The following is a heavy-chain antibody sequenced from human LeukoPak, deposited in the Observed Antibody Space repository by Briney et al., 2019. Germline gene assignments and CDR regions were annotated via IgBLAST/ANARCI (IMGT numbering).Heavy chain of an antibody. V-gene: IGHV3-23*01. J-gene: IGHJ4*02. CDR3: ARGGYCDY. CDR2: ISASDST. D-gene: IGHD3-22*01. Sequence: PGGSLRLSCAASGFTFSSYAITWVRQAPGKGLQWVSGISASDSTYYADSVKGRFTISRDNSKNTLYLQMNSLRAEDTAVYYCARGGYCDYWGQGTLVTVSS. CDR1: GFTFSSYA.